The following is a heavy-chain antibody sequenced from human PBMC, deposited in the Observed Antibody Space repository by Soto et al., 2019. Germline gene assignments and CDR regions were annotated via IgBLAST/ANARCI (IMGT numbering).Heavy chain of an antibody. CDR1: GYSFTRYW. CDR2: VDPSDSYT. CDR3: ARMDGLVRGITKNWFDP. V-gene: IGHV5-10-1*01. Sequence: GESLKISCKGSGYSFTRYWISWVRQMPGKGLEWMGRVDPSDSYTNYGPSFQGHVTMSVDKSTSTAYLQWSSLKASDTAMYYCARMDGLVRGITKNWFDPWGQGTLVTVSS. D-gene: IGHD3-10*01. J-gene: IGHJ5*02.